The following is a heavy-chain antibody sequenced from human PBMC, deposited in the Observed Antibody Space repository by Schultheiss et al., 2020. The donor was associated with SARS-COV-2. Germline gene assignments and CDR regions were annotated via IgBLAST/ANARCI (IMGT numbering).Heavy chain of an antibody. V-gene: IGHV4-34*01. D-gene: IGHD2-2*01. Sequence: SETLSLTCTVSGGSISSYYWSWIRQPPGKGLEWIGEINHSGSTNYNPSLKSRVTISVDTSKNQFSLKLSSVTAADTAVYYCARLWGRYCSSTSCYPYWGQGTLVTSPQ. CDR1: GGSISSYY. CDR2: INHSGST. CDR3: ARLWGRYCSSTSCYPY. J-gene: IGHJ4*02.